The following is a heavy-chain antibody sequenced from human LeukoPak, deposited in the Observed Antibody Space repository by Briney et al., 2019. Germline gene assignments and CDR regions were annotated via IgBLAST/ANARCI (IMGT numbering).Heavy chain of an antibody. CDR3: ARHAPTMVRGVIAKGIFDY. J-gene: IGHJ4*02. D-gene: IGHD3-10*01. Sequence: PSETLSLTCTASGGSISSYYWSWIRQPPGKGLEWIGYIYYSGSTNYNPSLKSRVTISVDTSKNQFSLKLSSVTAADTAVYYCARHAPTMVRGVIAKGIFDYWGQGTLVIVSS. V-gene: IGHV4-59*08. CDR2: IYYSGST. CDR1: GGSISSYY.